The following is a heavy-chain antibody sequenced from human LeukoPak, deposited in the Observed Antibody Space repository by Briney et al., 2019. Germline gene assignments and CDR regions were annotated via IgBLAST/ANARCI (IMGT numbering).Heavy chain of an antibody. Sequence: ASVKVSCKASGYTFTGYYIHWVRQAPGQGLEWMGIINPSGGSTNYAQKFQGRVTMTTDTSTITVYMEVSSLRSEDTAVYYCARWRTTYLDCWGQGTLVTVSS. CDR2: INPSGGST. D-gene: IGHD1/OR15-1a*01. CDR3: ARWRTTYLDC. J-gene: IGHJ4*02. CDR1: GYTFTGYY. V-gene: IGHV1-46*01.